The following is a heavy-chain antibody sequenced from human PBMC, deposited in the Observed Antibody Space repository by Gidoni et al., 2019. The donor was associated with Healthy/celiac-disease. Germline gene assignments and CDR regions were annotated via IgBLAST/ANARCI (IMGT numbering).Heavy chain of an antibody. CDR1: GYTFTSYY. J-gene: IGHJ4*02. V-gene: IGHV1-46*01. CDR2: VNPSGGST. D-gene: IGHD4-17*01. CDR3: ARGGPYGDYRLDFDY. Sequence: QVQLVQSGAEVKKPGASVKVSCKASGYTFTSYYMHWVRQAPGQGLEWMGIVNPSGGSTSYAQKFQGRVTMTRDTSTSTVYMELSSLRSEDTAVYYCARGGPYGDYRLDFDYWGQGTLVTVSS.